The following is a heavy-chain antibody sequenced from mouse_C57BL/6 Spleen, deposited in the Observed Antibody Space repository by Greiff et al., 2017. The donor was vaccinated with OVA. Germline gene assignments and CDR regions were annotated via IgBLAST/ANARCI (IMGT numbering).Heavy chain of an antibody. J-gene: IGHJ4*01. CDR2: IYPGDGAT. Sequence: QVQLQQSGPELVKPGASVKISCKASGYAFSSSWMNWVKQRPGKGLEWIGRIYPGDGATNSNGKFKGKATLTADKSSSTASMQLSSLPSEDSAVYFCARHDGSSYAMDYWGQGTSVTVSS. V-gene: IGHV1-82*01. D-gene: IGHD2-3*01. CDR3: ARHDGSSYAMDY. CDR1: GYAFSSSW.